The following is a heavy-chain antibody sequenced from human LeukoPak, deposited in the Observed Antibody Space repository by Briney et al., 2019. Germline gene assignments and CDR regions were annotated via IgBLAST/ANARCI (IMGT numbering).Heavy chain of an antibody. D-gene: IGHD3-16*02. Sequence: PGGSLRLSCAGSGFTFSSYNMNWVRQAPGKGLEWVSSISSSSSYIYYADSVKGRFTISRDNAKKSLLLQMNSLRAEDTAVYYCARDLLGYNYYHMDVWGKGTTVTVSS. J-gene: IGHJ6*03. CDR2: ISSSSSYI. CDR3: ARDLLGYNYYHMDV. V-gene: IGHV3-21*01. CDR1: GFTFSSYN.